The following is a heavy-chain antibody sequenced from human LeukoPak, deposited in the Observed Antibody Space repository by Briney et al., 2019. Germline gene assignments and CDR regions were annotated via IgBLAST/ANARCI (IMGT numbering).Heavy chain of an antibody. Sequence: GASVKVSCKSAGYTFINSGINWVRQPPGQGLELMGWIIGHNVNANYAQKFQSRVTMTTDTSTSTAYMELRSLRTDDKTIYFCAPDGTSTDDCWGQGTLVTVSS. V-gene: IGHV1-18*01. CDR3: APDGTSTDDC. CDR1: GYTFINSG. D-gene: IGHD4-17*01. J-gene: IGHJ4*02. CDR2: IIGHNVNA.